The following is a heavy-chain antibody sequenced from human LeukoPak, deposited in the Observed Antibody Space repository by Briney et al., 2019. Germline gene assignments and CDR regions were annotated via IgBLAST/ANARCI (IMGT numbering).Heavy chain of an antibody. CDR1: GGSISNYY. J-gene: IGHJ6*03. CDR3: ARDLARESYFYYMDV. Sequence: PSETLSLTCTVSGGSISNYYWSWIRQPAGKGLEWIGRIYSSGSLNYKPSLKSRVTISVEKSKNQFSLKLSSVTAADTAVYYCARDLARESYFYYMDVWGKGTTVTVSS. V-gene: IGHV4-4*07. CDR2: IYSSGSL.